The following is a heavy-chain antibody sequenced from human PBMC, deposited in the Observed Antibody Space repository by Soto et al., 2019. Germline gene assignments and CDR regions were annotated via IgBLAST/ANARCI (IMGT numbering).Heavy chain of an antibody. CDR3: ATTNWNHNWVDP. CDR1: GGSFSGYY. CDR2: INHSGST. D-gene: IGHD1-1*01. J-gene: IGHJ5*02. V-gene: IGHV4-34*01. Sequence: QVQLQQWGAGLLKSSETLSLTCAVFGGSFSGYYWSWIRQPPGQGLEWIGEINHSGSTNYNPSLKSRVTMSVDTSKNQFSLKLTSVTAADTAVYYCATTNWNHNWVDPWGQGTLVTVSS.